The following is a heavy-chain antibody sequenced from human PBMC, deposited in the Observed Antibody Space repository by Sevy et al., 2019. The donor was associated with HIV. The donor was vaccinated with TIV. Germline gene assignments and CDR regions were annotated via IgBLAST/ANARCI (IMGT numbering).Heavy chain of an antibody. V-gene: IGHV4-61*02. D-gene: IGHD1-26*01. CDR2: IYTSGST. CDR1: GGSISSGSYY. CDR3: ARARGGSYPGVFDY. J-gene: IGHJ4*02. Sequence: SETLSLTCTVSGGSISSGSYYWSWIRQPAGKGLEWIGRIYTSGSTNYNPSLKSRVTMSVDTSKNQFSLKLGSVTAADTAVYYCARARGGSYPGVFDYWGQGTLVTVSS.